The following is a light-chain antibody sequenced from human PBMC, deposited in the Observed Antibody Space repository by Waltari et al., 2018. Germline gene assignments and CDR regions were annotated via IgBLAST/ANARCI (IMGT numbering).Light chain of an antibody. Sequence: EIVLTQSPAPLSLSPGERATLSCRASQSVGSYLAWYQQKPGQVPRLVSYDASSRATGVPARFSGSGSGTEFTLTISSLEPEDFAVYYCQQRNIWPNTFGQGTKLEIK. CDR1: QSVGSY. V-gene: IGKV3-11*01. CDR2: DAS. CDR3: QQRNIWPNT. J-gene: IGKJ2*01.